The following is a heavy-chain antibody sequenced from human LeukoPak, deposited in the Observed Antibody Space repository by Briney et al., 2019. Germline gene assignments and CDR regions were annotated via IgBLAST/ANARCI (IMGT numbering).Heavy chain of an antibody. V-gene: IGHV4-59*01. J-gene: IGHJ4*02. CDR2: IYYSGST. CDR3: ARVSGSSTQGFDY. CDR1: GGSISSYY. D-gene: IGHD1-26*01. Sequence: PSETLSLTCTVSGGSISSYYWSWIRQPPGKGLEWIGYIYYSGSTNYNPSLKSRVTISVDTSRNQFSLKLSSVTAADTAVYYCARVSGSSTQGFDYWGQGTLVTVSS.